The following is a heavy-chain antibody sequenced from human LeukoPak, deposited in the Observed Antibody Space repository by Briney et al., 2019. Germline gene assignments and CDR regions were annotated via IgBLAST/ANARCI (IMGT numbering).Heavy chain of an antibody. J-gene: IGHJ3*02. CDR2: IKQDGSEK. Sequence: PGGSLRHSCAASGFTFSSYWMSWVRQAPGKGLEWLANIKQDGSEKYYVDSVKGRFTISRDNPKNSLYLQMNSLRAEDTAVYYCARYSGNYRAFDIWGQGTMVTVSS. CDR3: ARYSGNYRAFDI. D-gene: IGHD1-26*01. CDR1: GFTFSSYW. V-gene: IGHV3-7*05.